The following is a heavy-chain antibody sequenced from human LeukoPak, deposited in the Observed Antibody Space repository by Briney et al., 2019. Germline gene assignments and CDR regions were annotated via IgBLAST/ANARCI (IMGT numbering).Heavy chain of an antibody. J-gene: IGHJ3*02. CDR3: AAGGGIVGATTAFDI. CDR1: GFTFTISA. D-gene: IGHD1-26*01. V-gene: IGHV1-58*02. CDR2: IVVGSGNT. Sequence: GASVKVSCKASGFTFTISAMQWVRQARGQRLEWIGWIVVGSGNTNYAQKFQERVTITRDMSTSTAYMELSSLRSEDTAVYYCAAGGGIVGATTAFDIWGQGTMVTVSS.